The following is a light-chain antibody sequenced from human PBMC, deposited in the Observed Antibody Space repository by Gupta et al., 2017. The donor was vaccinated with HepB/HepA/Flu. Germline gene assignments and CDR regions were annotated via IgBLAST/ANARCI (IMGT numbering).Light chain of an antibody. Sequence: QSALTQPASVSGSPGQSITISCTGTSSDVGGYNYVSWYQQHPGKAPKLILYSVSHRPSTVSNRFSGSKSGNTASLTISGLQAEDEADYFCTSYTTSLALVLGGGTKLTVL. V-gene: IGLV2-14*03. CDR2: SVS. CDR1: SSDVGGYNY. J-gene: IGLJ3*02. CDR3: TSYTTSLALV.